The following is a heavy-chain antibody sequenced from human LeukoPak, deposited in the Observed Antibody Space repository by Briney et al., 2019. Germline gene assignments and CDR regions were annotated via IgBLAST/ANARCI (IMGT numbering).Heavy chain of an antibody. CDR2: IYYSGST. D-gene: IGHD6-6*01. CDR1: GGSISSSSYY. J-gene: IGHJ4*02. Sequence: SETLSLTCAVSGGSISSSSYYWGWSRQPPGKGLEWIGSIYYSGSTYYNPSLKSRVTISVDTSKTQFSLKLSSVTAADTAVYYCARHWGSIAARQADYWGQGTLVTVSS. V-gene: IGHV4-39*01. CDR3: ARHWGSIAARQADY.